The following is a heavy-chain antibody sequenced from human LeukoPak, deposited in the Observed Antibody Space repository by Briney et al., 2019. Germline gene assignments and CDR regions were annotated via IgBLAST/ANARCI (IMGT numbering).Heavy chain of an antibody. Sequence: TSETLSLTCTVSGDSISTSDYHWGWMRQPPGKGPEWIGTLYHSGSTHYNPSLEGRITISVDTSKNQFSLKLYSVTAADTAVYYCARQGDSTKGYYLDWFDPWGQGTLVIVSS. CDR2: LYHSGST. J-gene: IGHJ5*02. CDR1: GDSISTSDYH. D-gene: IGHD3-3*01. CDR3: ARQGDSTKGYYLDWFDP. V-gene: IGHV4-39*01.